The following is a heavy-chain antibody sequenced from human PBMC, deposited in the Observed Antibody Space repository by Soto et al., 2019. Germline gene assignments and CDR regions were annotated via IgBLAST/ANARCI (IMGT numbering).Heavy chain of an antibody. J-gene: IGHJ4*02. CDR2: INAGNGET. CDR3: AREVYGGNIYFDY. D-gene: IGHD4-17*01. Sequence: QVHLVQSGAEEKKPGASVKVTCRTSGYTFTTSGVQWVRQAPGQGLEWMGWINAGNGETKYSQKFQGRVTITRDTSANTAYMELTRLTYNGTAVYYCAREVYGGNIYFDYWGQGSLVTVSS. CDR1: GYTFTTSG. V-gene: IGHV1-3*05.